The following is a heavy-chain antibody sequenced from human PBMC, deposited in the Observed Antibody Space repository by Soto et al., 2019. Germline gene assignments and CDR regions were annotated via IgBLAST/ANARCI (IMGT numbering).Heavy chain of an antibody. CDR1: GGTFNTFA. CDR3: ARAAKRYFDY. J-gene: IGHJ4*02. V-gene: IGHV1-69*06. CDR2: IIPILGPA. Sequence: QVHLVQSGAEVKKPGSSFNVSCKVSGGTFNTFAVSWVRQAPGQGFEWLGGIIPILGPAFYAQKFQGRVTITADKSTITAYLELTSLTSEETAVYYFARAAKRYFDYWGQVTLVTVSS.